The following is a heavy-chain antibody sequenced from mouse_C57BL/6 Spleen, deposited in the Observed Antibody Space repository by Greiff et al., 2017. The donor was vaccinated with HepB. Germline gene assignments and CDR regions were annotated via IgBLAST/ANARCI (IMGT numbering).Heavy chain of an antibody. CDR1: GFTFSDYG. J-gene: IGHJ2*01. Sequence: VQLKESGGGLVKPGGSLKLSCAASGFTFSDYGMHWVRQAPEKGLEWVAYISSGSSTIYYADTVKGRFTISRDNAKNTLFLQMTSLRSEDTAMYYCATLYYYGSSYSYWGQGTTLTVSS. CDR3: ATLYYYGSSYSY. V-gene: IGHV5-17*01. D-gene: IGHD1-1*01. CDR2: ISSGSSTI.